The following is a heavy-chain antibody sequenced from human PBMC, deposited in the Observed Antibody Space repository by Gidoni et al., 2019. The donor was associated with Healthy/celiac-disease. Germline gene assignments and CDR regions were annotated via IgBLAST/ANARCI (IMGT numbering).Heavy chain of an antibody. J-gene: IGHJ5*02. V-gene: IGHV1-18*01. Sequence: QVQLVQSGAEVKKPGASVKVSCKASGYTFTSYGIRWVRQAPGQGLEWMGWISAYNGNTNYAQKLQGRVTMTTDTSTSTAYMELRSLRSDDTAVYYCARGVDTAMPQHRHWFDPWGQGTLVTVSS. D-gene: IGHD5-18*01. CDR3: ARGVDTAMPQHRHWFDP. CDR1: GYTFTSYG. CDR2: ISAYNGNT.